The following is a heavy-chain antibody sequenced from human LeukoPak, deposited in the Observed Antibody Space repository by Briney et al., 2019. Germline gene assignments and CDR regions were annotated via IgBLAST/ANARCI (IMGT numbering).Heavy chain of an antibody. V-gene: IGHV3-21*01. CDR1: GFTFSSYS. J-gene: IGHJ3*02. CDR3: ARAPRAEDTFDI. Sequence: PGGSLRLSCAASGFTFSSYSMNWVRQAPGKGLEWVSSISSSSSYIYYADSVKGRFTISRDNAKNSLYLQMNSLRAEDTAVYYCARAPRAEDTFDIWGQGTMVTVS. CDR2: ISSSSSYI. D-gene: IGHD1-26*01.